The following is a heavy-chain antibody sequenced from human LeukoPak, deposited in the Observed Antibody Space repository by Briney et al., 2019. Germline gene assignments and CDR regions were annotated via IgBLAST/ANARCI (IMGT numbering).Heavy chain of an antibody. D-gene: IGHD3-3*01. CDR3: ARDLGSVLRFLEWSYIY. CDR2: INPNSGGT. CDR1: GYTFTGYY. Sequence: GASVKVSCKASGYTFTGYYMHWVRQAPGQGLERMGWINPNSGGTNYAQKFQGRVTMTRDTSISTAYMELSRLRSDDTAVYYCARDLGSVLRFLEWSYIYWGQGTLVTVSS. J-gene: IGHJ4*02. V-gene: IGHV1-2*02.